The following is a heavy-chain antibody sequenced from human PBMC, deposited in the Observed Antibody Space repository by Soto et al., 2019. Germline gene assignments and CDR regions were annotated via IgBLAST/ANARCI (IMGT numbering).Heavy chain of an antibody. CDR2: IYPGDSDT. CDR3: ARHSAASIAADAFDI. CDR1: GYSFTSHL. D-gene: IGHD6-6*01. Sequence: GQSLNLSCKGSGYSFTSHLMGWVLQMPGKGLEWMGIIYPGDSDTRYSPSFQGQVTISADKSISTAYLQWSSLKASDTAMYYCARHSAASIAADAFDILGQGTMVTVSS. V-gene: IGHV5-51*01. J-gene: IGHJ3*02.